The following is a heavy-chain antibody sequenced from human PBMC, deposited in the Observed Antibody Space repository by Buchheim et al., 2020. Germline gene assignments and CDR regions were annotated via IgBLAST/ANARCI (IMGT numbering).Heavy chain of an antibody. Sequence: QVQLQESGPGLVKPSQTLSLTCTVSGGSISSGGYYWSWIRQHPGKGLEWIGYIYYSGSTYYNPSLKRRVTRSVDKYKNQLSLKLSSVTAADTAVYYCAREGDSSGYYYVDYWGQGTL. D-gene: IGHD3-22*01. V-gene: IGHV4-31*03. J-gene: IGHJ4*02. CDR1: GGSISSGGYY. CDR2: IYYSGST. CDR3: AREGDSSGYYYVDY.